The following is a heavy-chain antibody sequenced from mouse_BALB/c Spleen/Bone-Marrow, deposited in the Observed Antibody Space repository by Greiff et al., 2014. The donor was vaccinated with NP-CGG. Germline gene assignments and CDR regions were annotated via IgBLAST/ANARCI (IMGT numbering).Heavy chain of an antibody. CDR2: INPSSGYT. D-gene: IGHD4-1*01. CDR3: ARERNWDSFAY. V-gene: IGHV1-4*01. J-gene: IGHJ3*01. CDR1: GYTFTSYT. Sequence: VQLQQSGAELARPGASVKMSCKASGYTFTSYTMHWVKQRPGQGLEWIGYINPSSGYTNYNQKFKDKATLTADKSSSTAYMQLSSLTSGDSAVYYCARERNWDSFAYWGQGTLVTVSA.